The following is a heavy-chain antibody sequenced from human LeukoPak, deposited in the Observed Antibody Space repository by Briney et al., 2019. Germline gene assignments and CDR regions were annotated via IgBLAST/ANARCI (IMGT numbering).Heavy chain of an antibody. CDR3: ARDTMIVSGLEP. V-gene: IGHV4-31*03. D-gene: IGHD3-22*01. CDR1: GGSISSGGYC. CDR2: IYYSGST. J-gene: IGHJ5*02. Sequence: SQTLSLTCTVSGGSISSGGYCWSWIRQHPGKGLEWIGYIYYSGSTYYNPSLKSRVTISVDTSKNQFSLKLSSVTAADTAVYYCARDTMIVSGLEPWGQGTLVTVSS.